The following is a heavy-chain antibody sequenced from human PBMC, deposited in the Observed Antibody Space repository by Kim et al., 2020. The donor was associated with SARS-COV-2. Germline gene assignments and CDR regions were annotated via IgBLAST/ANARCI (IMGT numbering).Heavy chain of an antibody. J-gene: IGHJ4*02. D-gene: IGHD5-12*01. CDR3: ARGGEMATIFPTYYFDY. Sequence: SETLSLTCTVSGGSISSSSYYWGWIRQPPGKGLEWIGSIYYSGSTYYNPSLKSRVTISVDTSKNQFSLKLSSVTAADTAVYYCARGGEMATIFPTYYFDYWGQGTLVTVSS. CDR2: IYYSGST. CDR1: GGSISSSSYY. V-gene: IGHV4-39*07.